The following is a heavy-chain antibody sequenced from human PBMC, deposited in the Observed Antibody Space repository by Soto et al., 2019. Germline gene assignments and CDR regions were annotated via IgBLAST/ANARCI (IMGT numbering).Heavy chain of an antibody. Sequence: SETLSLTSTVSGGSLSSVGYYWRWIRPHPGKGLEWIGYIYYSGSTYYNPSLKSRVTISVDTSKKQISLKLSSVTAADTAVYYCASQHSSSADYYYMDVWGKGTTVTVSS. CDR3: ASQHSSSADYYYMDV. CDR2: IYYSGST. D-gene: IGHD6-6*01. V-gene: IGHV4-31*03. CDR1: GGSLSSVGYY. J-gene: IGHJ6*03.